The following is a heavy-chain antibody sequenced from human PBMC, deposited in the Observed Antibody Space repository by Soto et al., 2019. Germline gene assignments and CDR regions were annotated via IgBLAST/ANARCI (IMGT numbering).Heavy chain of an antibody. D-gene: IGHD3-10*01. Sequence: ITLKESGPTLVKPTQTLTLTCTFSGFSLNTGGVGVGWVRQPRGKAMEWLALIYWDDDERYRPSLRGRPNITKDTITTQAVLTMTNMDPEDTATYYCVRNWRYYGGDYYYGMDAWGQGTTVTVSS. CDR3: VRNWRYYGGDYYYGMDA. V-gene: IGHV2-5*02. J-gene: IGHJ6*02. CDR2: IYWDDDE. CDR1: GFSLNTGGVG.